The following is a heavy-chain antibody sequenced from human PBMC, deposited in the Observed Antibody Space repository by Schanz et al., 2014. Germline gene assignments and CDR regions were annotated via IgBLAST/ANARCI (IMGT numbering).Heavy chain of an antibody. CDR2: ISTSGTYM. CDR1: GFAFSSFA. D-gene: IGHD3-10*02. J-gene: IGHJ4*02. V-gene: IGHV3-21*01. CDR3: VKNQYDDVDLSSFYFDF. Sequence: EVQLMESGGGLVKPGGSLRLSCVASGFAFSSFAMTWVRQAPGRGLEWVSSISTSGTYMYIADSLKGRLTISRDDAKKSMYLQMNNLRAEDTAVYYWVKNQYDDVDLSSFYFDFWGQGTLVTVSS.